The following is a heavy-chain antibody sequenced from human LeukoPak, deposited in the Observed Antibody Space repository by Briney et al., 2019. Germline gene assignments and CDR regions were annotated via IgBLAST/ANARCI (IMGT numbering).Heavy chain of an antibody. CDR1: GFTFSSYT. V-gene: IGHV3-21*01. Sequence: PGGSLRLSCAASGFTFSSYTINWVRQAPGKGLEWVSSISSTSTYIFYADSMKGRFTISRDNAKSSVFLQMNSLRAEDTAVYYCARVGGHCTSTSCPPPDYWGQGTLVTVSS. CDR2: ISSTSTYI. CDR3: ARVGGHCTSTSCPPPDY. J-gene: IGHJ4*02. D-gene: IGHD2-2*01.